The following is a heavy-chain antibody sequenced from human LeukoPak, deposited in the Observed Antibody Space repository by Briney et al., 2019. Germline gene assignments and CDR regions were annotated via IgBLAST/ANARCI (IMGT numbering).Heavy chain of an antibody. J-gene: IGHJ6*02. D-gene: IGHD5-18*01. CDR2: INPNSGGT. CDR1: GYTFSDYY. CDR3: ARVSQIQLWLRLPYYYAMDV. V-gene: IGHV1-2*02. Sequence: ASVKVSCKASGYTFSDYYMHWVRQAPGQGLEWMGWINPNSGGTNYAQKFQGRVTMTRNTSISAAYMELSRLRSDDTAVYYCARVSQIQLWLRLPYYYAMDVWGQGTTVTVSS.